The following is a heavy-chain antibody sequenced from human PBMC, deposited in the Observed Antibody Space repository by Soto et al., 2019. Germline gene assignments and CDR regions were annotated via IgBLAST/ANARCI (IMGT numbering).Heavy chain of an antibody. CDR2: VDPRSGDR. D-gene: IGHD3-10*01. CDR3: VRDNYGPLDY. J-gene: IGHJ4*02. Sequence: QVQLVQSGAELKKPGASVRVSCKPSGYTFTDLYIHWVRQAPGQGLEWMGWVDPRSGDRRNTQKFQGRVTMSRDTSPSTVYMELNSLTSDDTAVYYCVRDNYGPLDYWGQGTLVTVSS. V-gene: IGHV1-2*02. CDR1: GYTFTDLY.